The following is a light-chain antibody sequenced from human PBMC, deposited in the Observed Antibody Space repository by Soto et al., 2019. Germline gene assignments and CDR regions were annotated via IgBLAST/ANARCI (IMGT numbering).Light chain of an antibody. CDR2: GAS. CDR3: QQRSNWPPT. J-gene: IGKJ5*01. V-gene: IGKV3-15*01. Sequence: EIVMTQSPATLSVSPGEGATLSCRASQSVSSNLAWYQQKPGQAPRLLIYGASTRATGIPARFSGSGSGTDLNLNIASLEPEDSAFYFCQQRSNWPPTFGQGTRLEIK. CDR1: QSVSSN.